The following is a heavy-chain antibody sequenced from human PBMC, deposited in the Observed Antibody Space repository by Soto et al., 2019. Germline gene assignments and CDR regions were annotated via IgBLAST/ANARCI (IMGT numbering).Heavy chain of an antibody. D-gene: IGHD1-26*01. CDR1: GGSFSGYY. Sequence: QVQLQQWGAGLLKPSETLSLTCAVYGGSFSGYYWSWIRQPPGKGLEWIGEINHSGSTNYNPSLKSRVTISVDTSKNQFSLTLSSVTAADTAVYYCARGRWELPGYWGQGTLVTVSS. CDR3: ARGRWELPGY. V-gene: IGHV4-34*01. J-gene: IGHJ4*02. CDR2: INHSGST.